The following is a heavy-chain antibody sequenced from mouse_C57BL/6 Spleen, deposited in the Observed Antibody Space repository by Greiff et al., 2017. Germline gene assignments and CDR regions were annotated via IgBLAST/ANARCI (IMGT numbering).Heavy chain of an antibody. Sequence: QVQLQQSGAELVKPGASVKMSCKASGYTFTSYWITWVKQRPGQGLEWIGDIYPGSGSTNYNEKFKSKATLTVDTSSSTAYMQLSSLTSEDSAVYYCARGGNYATWFAYWGQVTLVTVSA. CDR1: GYTFTSYW. CDR2: IYPGSGST. J-gene: IGHJ3*01. V-gene: IGHV1-55*01. CDR3: ARGGNYATWFAY. D-gene: IGHD2-1*01.